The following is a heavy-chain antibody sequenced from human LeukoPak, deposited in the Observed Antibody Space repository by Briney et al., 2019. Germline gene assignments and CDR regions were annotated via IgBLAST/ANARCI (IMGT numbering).Heavy chain of an antibody. Sequence: PSETLSLTCAVYGGSFSDYYWSWIRQPPGKGLEWIGEINHSGSTNYNPSLKSRVTISLDTSKYQFFLKLSSVTAADTAVYYCARKRSFDLWGQGTLVTVSS. J-gene: IGHJ4*02. CDR2: INHSGST. D-gene: IGHD3-9*01. V-gene: IGHV4-34*01. CDR3: ARKRSFDL. CDR1: GGSFSDYY.